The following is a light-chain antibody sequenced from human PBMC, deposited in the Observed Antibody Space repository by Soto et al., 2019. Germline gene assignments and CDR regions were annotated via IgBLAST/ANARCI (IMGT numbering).Light chain of an antibody. V-gene: IGKV3-20*01. J-gene: IGKJ5*01. CDR1: QSVSSSY. CDR3: QQHGSSHGIT. Sequence: EIVLTQSPGTLSLSPGERATLSCRASQSVSSSYLAWYQQKPGQAPRLLIYGASSRATGIPDRFSGSGSGTDFTLTISRLEPEDVAVYFCQQHGSSHGITFGQGTRLEIK. CDR2: GAS.